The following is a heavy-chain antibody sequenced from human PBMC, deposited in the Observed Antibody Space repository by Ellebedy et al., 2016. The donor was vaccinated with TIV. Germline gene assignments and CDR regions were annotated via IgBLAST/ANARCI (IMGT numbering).Heavy chain of an antibody. CDR2: IYWDDDK. CDR1: GFSLSTSGVG. Sequence: SGPTLVKPTQTLTLTCTVSGFSLSTSGVGVGWIRQPPGKALEWLALIYWDDDKRYSPSLKTRLTITKDTSKNLVVLTMTNMDPVDTATYFCAHRRRLEPSYFYAMDVWGQGTTVTVSS. V-gene: IGHV2-5*02. D-gene: IGHD1-1*01. CDR3: AHRRRLEPSYFYAMDV. J-gene: IGHJ6*02.